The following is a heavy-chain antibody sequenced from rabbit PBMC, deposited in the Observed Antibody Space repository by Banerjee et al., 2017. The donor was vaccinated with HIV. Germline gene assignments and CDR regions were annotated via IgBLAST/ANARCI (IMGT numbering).Heavy chain of an antibody. CDR3: AGAVYPGAGNGPLNL. D-gene: IGHD7-1*01. V-gene: IGHV1S45*01. CDR2: INTGSSGIT. CDR1: GIDFINYF. J-gene: IGHJ4*01. Sequence: QEQLVESGGGLVKPEGSLTLTCKASGIDFINYFMCWVRQAPGKGLEWIGCINTGSSGITYYATWAKGRFTISKASSTTATLQMTSLTAADTATYFCAGAVYPGAGNGPLNLWGPGTLVTDS.